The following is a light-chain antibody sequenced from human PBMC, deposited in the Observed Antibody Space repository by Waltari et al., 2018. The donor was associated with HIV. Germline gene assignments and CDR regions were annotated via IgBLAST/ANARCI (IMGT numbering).Light chain of an antibody. CDR3: MQSMKLPLT. CDR1: ESLLHSDGKTY. CDR2: EVS. J-gene: IGKJ5*01. Sequence: IVMTQTPLSLSVPSGQPASISCKSSESLLHSDGKTYLFWYLQKAGQPPQLLIFEVSTRFSGVPDRFSGSGSGTDFTLRISRVEAGDVGIYYCMQSMKLPLTFGQGTRLDIK. V-gene: IGKV2D-29*01.